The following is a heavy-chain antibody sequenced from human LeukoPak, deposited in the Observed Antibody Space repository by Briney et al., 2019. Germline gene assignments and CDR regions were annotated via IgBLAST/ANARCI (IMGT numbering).Heavy chain of an antibody. CDR2: IYYSGTT. J-gene: IGHJ4*02. CDR1: GDSINNFY. D-gene: IGHD5-12*01. V-gene: IGHV4-59*01. CDR3: ARNPNGYDYFDY. Sequence: SETLSLACTVSGDSINNFYWSWIRQTPGKGPEWIGYIYYSGTTNYNPSLKNRVTILVDTSKNQFSLRLSSVTAADTAVYYCARNPNGYDYFDYWGQGTLVTVSS.